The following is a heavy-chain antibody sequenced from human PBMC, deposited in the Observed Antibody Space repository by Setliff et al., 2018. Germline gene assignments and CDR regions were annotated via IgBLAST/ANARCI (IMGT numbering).Heavy chain of an antibody. Sequence: GGSLRLSCAASGFTFSSYGMHWVRQAPGKGLEWVAVIWYDGSNKYYADPVKGRFTISRDNSKNTLYLQMNSLRAEDTAVYYCAKDMGGITMVRGVIIGTISYYYGMDVWGQGTTVTVSS. D-gene: IGHD3-10*01. V-gene: IGHV3-33*06. CDR2: IWYDGSNK. CDR1: GFTFSSYG. J-gene: IGHJ6*02. CDR3: AKDMGGITMVRGVIIGTISYYYGMDV.